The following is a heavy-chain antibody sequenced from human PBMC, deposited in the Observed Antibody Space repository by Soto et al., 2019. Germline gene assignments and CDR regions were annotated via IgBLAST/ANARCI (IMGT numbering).Heavy chain of an antibody. CDR2: ISHGGST. CDR1: GASIRSRGSY. V-gene: IGHV4-39*01. Sequence: QLHLQESGPRLVKPSETLSLICTVSGASIRSRGSYWGWIRQSPGKGLEWIGSISHGGSTFYNSPLKSRVTISADTSYNHCSLKMTSVTAADTAIFYCVRHLSGGDAFDMWGQGTMVTVSS. D-gene: IGHD7-27*01. J-gene: IGHJ3*02. CDR3: VRHLSGGDAFDM.